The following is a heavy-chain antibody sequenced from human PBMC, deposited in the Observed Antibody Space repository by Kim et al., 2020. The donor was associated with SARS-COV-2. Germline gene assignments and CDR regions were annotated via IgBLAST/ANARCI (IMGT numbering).Heavy chain of an antibody. V-gene: IGHV3-21*01. J-gene: IGHJ6*02. CDR2: ISSSSSYI. CDR1: GFTFSSYS. Sequence: GSLRLSCAASGFTFSSYSMNFFFLSLFYLLEWVSSISSSSSYIYYADSVKGRFTIARVNAKNSLYLQMNSLRAEDTAVYYCARENYYYYYGMDVWGQGTTVTVSS. CDR3: ARENYYYYYGMDV.